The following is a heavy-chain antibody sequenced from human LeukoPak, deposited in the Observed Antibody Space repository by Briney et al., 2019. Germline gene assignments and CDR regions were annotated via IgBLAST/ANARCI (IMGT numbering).Heavy chain of an antibody. CDR1: GFTFSSYE. D-gene: IGHD3-22*01. J-gene: IGHJ4*02. CDR3: ARGVAYYYDSSGYGY. CDR2: ISSSGSTL. V-gene: IGHV3-48*03. Sequence: PGGSLRLSCAASGFTFSSYEMNWVRQAPGNGLEWVSYISSSGSTLYYADSVKGRFTICRDNAKNSLYLQMNSLRAEDTAVYYCARGVAYYYDSSGYGYWGQGTLVTVSS.